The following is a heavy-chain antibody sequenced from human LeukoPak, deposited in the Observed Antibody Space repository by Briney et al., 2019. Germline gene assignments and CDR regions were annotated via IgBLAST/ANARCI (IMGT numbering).Heavy chain of an antibody. J-gene: IGHJ4*02. V-gene: IGHV3-23*01. CDR2: ISGSGGST. D-gene: IGHD2-15*01. CDR1: GFTLNNYA. Sequence: GGSLRLSCAASGFTLNNYAMCWVRQAPGKGLEWVSAISGSGGSTYYADSVKGRFTISRDNSKNTLYLQMNSLRAEDTAVYYCVKVGYCSGGSYKGSFDYWGQGTLVTVSS. CDR3: VKVGYCSGGSYKGSFDY.